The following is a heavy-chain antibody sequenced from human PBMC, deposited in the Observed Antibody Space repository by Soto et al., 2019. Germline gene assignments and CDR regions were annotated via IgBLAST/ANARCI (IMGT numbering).Heavy chain of an antibody. CDR2: SHQSGNT. J-gene: IGHJ4*02. D-gene: IGHD5-18*01. CDR1: GVSISSHDW. V-gene: IGHV4-4*02. CDR3: ATRDTGRVY. Sequence: QVQLQESGPGLVKPSGTLSLTCAVSGVSISSHDWWTWVRQPPGKGLEWIGESHQSGNTNYKSSLESRVTISLDKSKNQFSLQLSSVTVADTAVYYCATRDTGRVYWGQGTLVTVSS.